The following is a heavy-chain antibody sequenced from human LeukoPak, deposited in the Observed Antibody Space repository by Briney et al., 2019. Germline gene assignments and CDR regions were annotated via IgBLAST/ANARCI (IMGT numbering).Heavy chain of an antibody. D-gene: IGHD1-26*01. CDR3: ARGGMGGGSLHPLFSWFDP. V-gene: IGHV3-43*01. CDR2: ITWDSYGT. J-gene: IGHJ5*02. CDR1: GFTFDDYT. Sequence: PGGSLRLSCAASGFTFDDYTMHWVRQAPGKGLEWVSLITWDSYGTYYADSVKGRFTISRDNSKNTLYLQMNSLRAEDTAVYYCARGGMGGGSLHPLFSWFDPWGQGTLVTVSS.